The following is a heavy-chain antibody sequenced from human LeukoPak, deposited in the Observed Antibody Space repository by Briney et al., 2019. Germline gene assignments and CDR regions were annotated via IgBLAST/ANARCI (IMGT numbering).Heavy chain of an antibody. CDR3: ARAKVTYYDFWSGYTYYYYMDV. CDR1: GFTFSSYW. CDR2: IKQDGSEK. V-gene: IGHV3-7*01. D-gene: IGHD3-3*01. J-gene: IGHJ6*03. Sequence: GGSLRLSCAASGFTFSSYWMSWVRQAPGKGLEWVANIKQDGSEKYYVDSVKGRFTISRDDAKNSLYLQMNSLRAEDTAVYYCARAKVTYYDFWSGYTYYYYMDVWGKGTTVTVSS.